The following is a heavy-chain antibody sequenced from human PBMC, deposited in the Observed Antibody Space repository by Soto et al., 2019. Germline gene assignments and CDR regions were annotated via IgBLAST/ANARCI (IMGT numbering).Heavy chain of an antibody. V-gene: IGHV3-23*01. CDR2: ISGSGGST. Sequence: EVQLLESGGGLVQPGGSLRLSCAASGFTFSSYAMSWVRQAPGKGLEWVSAISGSGGSTYYADSVKGRFTISRDNSKHTLYLQMNRLRAEDTAVYYCAKGGSRTGTTSFAFGIWGQGTMVTVSS. CDR1: GFTFSSYA. D-gene: IGHD1-7*01. CDR3: AKGGSRTGTTSFAFGI. J-gene: IGHJ3*02.